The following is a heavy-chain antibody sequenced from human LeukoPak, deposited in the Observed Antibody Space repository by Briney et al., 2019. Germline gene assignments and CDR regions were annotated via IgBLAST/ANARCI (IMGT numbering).Heavy chain of an antibody. D-gene: IGHD1-20*01. J-gene: IGHJ4*02. Sequence: PGGSLRLSCAASGFTFSSYWVHWVRQAPGKGLVWVSRINSDGSTITYADSVKGRFTISRDNAKNTLYLQMNSLRAEDTAVYFCARVTVSSSEVIFDYWGQGSLVTVSS. V-gene: IGHV3-74*01. CDR2: INSDGSTI. CDR3: ARVTVSSSEVIFDY. CDR1: GFTFSSYW.